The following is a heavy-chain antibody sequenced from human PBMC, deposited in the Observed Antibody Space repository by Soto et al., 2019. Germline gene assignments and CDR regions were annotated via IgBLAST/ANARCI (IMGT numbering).Heavy chain of an antibody. CDR1: GASINNAY. Sequence: SETLSLTCTVSGASINNAYWTWIRQPPGKGLEWIGYIHYTGSTNYNPSLRSRVTMSVDTSKNRFSLKVSSVTAADTAVYYCARSPRGLGNFDYWGQGTLVTVSS. V-gene: IGHV4-59*08. D-gene: IGHD3-10*01. CDR2: IHYTGST. CDR3: ARSPRGLGNFDY. J-gene: IGHJ4*02.